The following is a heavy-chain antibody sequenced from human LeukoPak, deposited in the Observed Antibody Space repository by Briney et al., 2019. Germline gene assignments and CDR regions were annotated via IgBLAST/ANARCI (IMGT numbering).Heavy chain of an antibody. Sequence: PSETLSLTCTVSSGSINSYYWSWIRQPAGKGLEWIGRIYSSGNTNYNPSLKSRVTMSVDTSKNQFSLELSSVTAADTAVYYCARDVGAHSSGWYSVAFDIWGQGTMVTVSS. J-gene: IGHJ3*02. CDR1: SGSINSYY. D-gene: IGHD6-19*01. CDR3: ARDVGAHSSGWYSVAFDI. CDR2: IYSSGNT. V-gene: IGHV4-4*07.